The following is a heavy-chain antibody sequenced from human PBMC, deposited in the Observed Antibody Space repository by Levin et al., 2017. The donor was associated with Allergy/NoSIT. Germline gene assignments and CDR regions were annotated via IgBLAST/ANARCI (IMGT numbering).Heavy chain of an antibody. CDR3: ARDPYYDYVMDV. CDR2: AYYTGGT. Sequence: SETLSLTCTVSGGSISSTSHYWGWIRQPPGKGLEWIGSAYYTGGTFYNPSLKSRVTMSVDTSKNQFSLKLSSVTAADTALYYCARDPYYDYVMDVWGQGTTVTVSS. V-gene: IGHV4-39*02. J-gene: IGHJ6*02. CDR1: GGSISSTSHY.